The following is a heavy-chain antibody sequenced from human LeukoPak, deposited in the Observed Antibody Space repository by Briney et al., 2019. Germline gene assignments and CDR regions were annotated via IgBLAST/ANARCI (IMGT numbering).Heavy chain of an antibody. D-gene: IGHD1-26*01. CDR2: MSSSRDYV. CDR1: GFTFNAYT. Sequence: GGSLRHSRGPSGFTFNAYTMHCVRPVPGEGLEWVSSMSSSRDYVFSADSVKGRFTIFRDNANKTLDLEMSSLRGEDAAIYYCARGLAGAAFDYWGRGTLVTVSS. V-gene: IGHV3-21*01. J-gene: IGHJ4*02. CDR3: ARGLAGAAFDY.